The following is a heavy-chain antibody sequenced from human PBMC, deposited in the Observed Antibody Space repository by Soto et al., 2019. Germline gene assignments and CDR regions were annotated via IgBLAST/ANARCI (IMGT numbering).Heavy chain of an antibody. D-gene: IGHD2-2*01. J-gene: IGHJ5*02. CDR2: ISSSSSTI. V-gene: IGHV3-48*01. CDR3: AREYCSSTSCLNWFDP. Sequence: PGRSLRLSCAASGFTFSSYSMNLVRQAPGKGLEWVSYISSSSSTIYYADSVKGRFTISRDNAKNSLYLQMNSLRAEDTAVYYCAREYCSSTSCLNWFDPWGQGTLVTVSS. CDR1: GFTFSSYS.